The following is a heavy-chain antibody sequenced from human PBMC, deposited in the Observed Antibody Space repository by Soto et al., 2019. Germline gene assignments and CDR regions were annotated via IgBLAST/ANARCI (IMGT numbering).Heavy chain of an antibody. CDR1: GYRFTCYC. Sequence: GSLKISCKGSGYRFTCYCICWVRQIPGKGLERMGIIYPGDSDTRYSPSFQGQVTISADKSISTAYLQWSSLKASDTAMYYCARGYCTNGVCYYGYWGQGTLVTVSS. CDR3: ARGYCTNGVCYYGY. CDR2: IYPGDSDT. V-gene: IGHV5-51*01. D-gene: IGHD2-8*01. J-gene: IGHJ4*02.